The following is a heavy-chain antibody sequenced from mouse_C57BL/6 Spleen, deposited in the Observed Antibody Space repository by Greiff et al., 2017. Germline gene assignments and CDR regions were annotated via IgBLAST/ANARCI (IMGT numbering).Heavy chain of an antibody. CDR3: ARSDDGYFYYYAMDY. CDR2: INPNNGGT. D-gene: IGHD2-3*01. J-gene: IGHJ4*01. CDR1: GYTFTDYY. Sequence: EVQLQQSGPELVKPGASVKISCKASGYTFTDYYMNWVKQSHGKSLEWIGDINPNNGGTSYNQKFKGKATLTVDKSSSTAYMELRSLTSEDSAVYYCARSDDGYFYYYAMDYWGQGTSVTVSS. V-gene: IGHV1-26*01.